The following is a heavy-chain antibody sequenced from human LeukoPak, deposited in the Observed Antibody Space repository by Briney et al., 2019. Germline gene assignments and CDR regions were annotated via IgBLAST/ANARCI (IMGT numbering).Heavy chain of an antibody. CDR2: INDGGST. D-gene: IGHD3-3*01. CDR1: GGSFSKHQ. J-gene: IGHJ4*02. V-gene: IGHV4-34*01. Sequence: PSETLSLTCAVYGGSFSKHQWSWIRQPPGKGLEWIGEINDGGSTNYNPSLKSRVTISVDTSKNQFSLKLSSVTAADTAVYYCARYTIFGVFMDYWGQGTLVTVSS. CDR3: ARYTIFGVFMDY.